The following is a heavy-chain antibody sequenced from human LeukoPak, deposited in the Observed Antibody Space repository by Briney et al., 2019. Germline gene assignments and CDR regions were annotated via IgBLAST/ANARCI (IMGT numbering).Heavy chain of an antibody. CDR1: GFTFSSYA. Sequence: PGGSLRLSCAASGFTFSSYAMSWVRQAPGKGLEWGSVFSASGGSTYYADSVKGRFTISRDNSKNTLYLQMNSLRAEDTAVYYCAKVGYTSGWSHFDYWGQGTLVTVSS. V-gene: IGHV3-23*01. J-gene: IGHJ4*02. CDR2: FSASGGST. D-gene: IGHD6-19*01. CDR3: AKVGYTSGWSHFDY.